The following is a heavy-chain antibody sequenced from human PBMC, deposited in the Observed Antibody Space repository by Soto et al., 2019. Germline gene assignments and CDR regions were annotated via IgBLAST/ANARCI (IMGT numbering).Heavy chain of an antibody. Sequence: GASVKVSCKASGYTFTSYGINWVRQAPGRELEWMGWINPGNGNTKYSQQFQGRVIIDRDTSASTAYMELSSLRPEDTAVYYCARGGYFDSSNYLAYWGLGPLVTVSS. J-gene: IGHJ4*02. D-gene: IGHD3-22*01. V-gene: IGHV1-3*01. CDR1: GYTFTSYG. CDR2: INPGNGNT. CDR3: ARGGYFDSSNYLAY.